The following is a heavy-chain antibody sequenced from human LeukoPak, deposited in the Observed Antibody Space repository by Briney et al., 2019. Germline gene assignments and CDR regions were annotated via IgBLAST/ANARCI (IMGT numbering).Heavy chain of an antibody. V-gene: IGHV4-30-2*01. D-gene: IGHD3-22*01. CDR2: IYHSGST. J-gene: IGHJ5*02. CDR3: ARESYYYDSSGYYLRWFDP. CDR1: GGSISSGGYS. Sequence: PSETLSLTCAVSGGSISSGGYSWSWIRQPPGKGLEWIGYIYHSGSTYYNPSLKSRVTISVDTSKNQFSLKLSSVTAADTAVYYCARESYYYDSSGYYLRWFDPWGQGTLVTVSS.